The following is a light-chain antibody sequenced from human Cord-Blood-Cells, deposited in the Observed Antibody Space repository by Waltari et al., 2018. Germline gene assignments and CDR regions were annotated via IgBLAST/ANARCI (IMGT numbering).Light chain of an antibody. CDR1: SSDVGSYNL. CDR3: CLHAGSSTWV. CDR2: EGS. V-gene: IGLV2-23*01. J-gene: IGLJ3*02. Sequence: QSALTQPASVSGSPGQSITISCTGTSSDVGSYNLVSWYQQHPGKAPKLMIYEGSKRPSGVSNRFSGSKSGNTASLTISGLQAEDEADYYCCLHAGSSTWVFGGGTKLTVL.